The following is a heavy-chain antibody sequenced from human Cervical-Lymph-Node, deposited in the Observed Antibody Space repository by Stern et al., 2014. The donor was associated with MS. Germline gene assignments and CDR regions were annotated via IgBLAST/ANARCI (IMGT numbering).Heavy chain of an antibody. J-gene: IGHJ6*02. CDR2: ISYDGSNK. V-gene: IGHV3-30*03. Sequence: VQLLESGGGAVQPGRSLRLSCAASGFTFSSHGMHWVRQAPGKGLEWGAVISYDGSNKYYADSVKGRFTISRDNTKNTLYLQMNSLRGEDTAVFYCARDPAGGEFWSGYSMDVWGQGTTVTVSS. CDR1: GFTFSSHG. CDR3: ARDPAGGEFWSGYSMDV. D-gene: IGHD3-3*01.